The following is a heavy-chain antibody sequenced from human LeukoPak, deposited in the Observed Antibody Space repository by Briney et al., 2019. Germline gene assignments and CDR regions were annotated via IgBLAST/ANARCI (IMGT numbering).Heavy chain of an antibody. CDR3: ARTHYNYDLSTDFYAESLDY. V-gene: IGHV4-59*06. D-gene: IGHD3/OR15-3a*01. CDR1: GGSISSYY. Sequence: SETLSLTCTVSGGSISSYYWSWIRQPPGKGLEWIGYVSYRGTTYNNPSLKRRITISVDTSKNQFSLKLTSVTAADTAVYYCARTHYNYDLSTDFYAESLDYWGQGTLVTVSS. CDR2: VSYRGTT. J-gene: IGHJ4*02.